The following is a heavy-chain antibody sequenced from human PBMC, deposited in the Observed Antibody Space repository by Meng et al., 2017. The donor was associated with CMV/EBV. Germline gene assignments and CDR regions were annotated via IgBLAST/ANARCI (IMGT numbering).Heavy chain of an antibody. D-gene: IGHD6-13*01. CDR2: ISGSGGST. V-gene: IGHV3-23*01. CDR3: AHHSYSSSFVPSHDY. Sequence: GGSLRLSCAASGFTFSGSAMHWVRQAPGKGLEWVSAISGSGGSTYYADSVKGRFTISRDNSKNTLYLQMNSLRAEDTAVYYCAHHSYSSSFVPSHDYWGQGTLVTVSS. J-gene: IGHJ4*02. CDR1: GFTFSGSA.